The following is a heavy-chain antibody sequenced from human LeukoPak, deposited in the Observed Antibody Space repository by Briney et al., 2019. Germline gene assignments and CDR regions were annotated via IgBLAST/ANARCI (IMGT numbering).Heavy chain of an antibody. V-gene: IGHV3-48*02. CDR3: ARDRGWSGYSSSWYRGEYYFDY. CDR1: GFTFSSNY. J-gene: IGHJ4*02. Sequence: PGGSLRLSCAASGFTFSSNYMSWVRQAPGKGLEWVSYISSSSSTIYFADSVKGRFTISRDNAKNSLYLQMNSLRDEDTAVYYCARDRGWSGYSSSWYRGEYYFDYWGQGTLVTVSS. D-gene: IGHD6-13*01. CDR2: ISSSSSTI.